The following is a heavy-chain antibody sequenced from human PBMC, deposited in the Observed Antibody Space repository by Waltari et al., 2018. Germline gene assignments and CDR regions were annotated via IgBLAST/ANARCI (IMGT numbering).Heavy chain of an antibody. D-gene: IGHD1-20*01. Sequence: EVQLVESGGGLVQPGGSLKLSCAVSGFTLSDDAIHCFRQASGKGMEWVGRIRSKANSDATAYAASVKGRFTISRDDSKNTVYLQMNSLKTEDTAVYYCIRYNEQNYCGMDVWGQGTTVTVSS. V-gene: IGHV3-73*01. J-gene: IGHJ6*02. CDR1: GFTLSDDA. CDR3: IRYNEQNYCGMDV. CDR2: IRSKANSDAT.